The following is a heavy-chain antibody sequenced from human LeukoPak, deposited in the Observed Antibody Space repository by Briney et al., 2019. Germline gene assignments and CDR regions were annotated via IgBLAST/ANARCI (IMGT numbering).Heavy chain of an antibody. CDR1: GGSISSSSYY. Sequence: PSETLSLTCTVSGGSISSSSYYWGWIRQPPGKGLEWIGSIYYSGSTYYNPSLKGRVTISVDTSKNQFSLKLSSVTAADTAVYYCARQGTVTTYYYYYYGLDVWGQGTTVTVSS. V-gene: IGHV4-39*01. J-gene: IGHJ6*02. CDR3: ARQGTVTTYYYYYYGLDV. CDR2: IYYSGST. D-gene: IGHD4-17*01.